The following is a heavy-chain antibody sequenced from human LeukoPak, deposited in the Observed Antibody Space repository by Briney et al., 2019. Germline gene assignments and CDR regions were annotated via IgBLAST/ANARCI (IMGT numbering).Heavy chain of an antibody. Sequence: GGSVTLSCAACGFTFSLFWMSWVRQAPGKGLEWVANINHEGSKTYYVDSVEGRFTISRDNANNSLYLQMNSLRAEDTAVYYCARSGAIGTVDYWGPGTLVTVSS. J-gene: IGHJ4*02. V-gene: IGHV3-7*03. CDR1: GFTFSLFW. CDR2: INHEGSKT. CDR3: ARSGAIGTVDY. D-gene: IGHD1-1*01.